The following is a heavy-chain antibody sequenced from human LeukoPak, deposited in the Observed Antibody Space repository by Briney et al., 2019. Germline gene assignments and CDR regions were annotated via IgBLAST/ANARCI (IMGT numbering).Heavy chain of an antibody. Sequence: GGSLRLSCAASGFTFSSYAMTWVRQAPGKGLERVSAISGSAGSTYYADSVKGRFTISRDNSKNTLYLQVNSLRAEDTAAYYCATVATGGDYYYMDVWGKGTTVTVSS. CDR3: ATVATGGDYYYMDV. CDR2: ISGSAGST. V-gene: IGHV3-23*01. D-gene: IGHD1-14*01. CDR1: GFTFSSYA. J-gene: IGHJ6*03.